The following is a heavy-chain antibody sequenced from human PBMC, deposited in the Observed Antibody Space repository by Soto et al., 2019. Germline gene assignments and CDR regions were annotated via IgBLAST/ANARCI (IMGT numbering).Heavy chain of an antibody. J-gene: IGHJ5*02. D-gene: IGHD6-6*01. V-gene: IGHV3-23*01. Sequence: XVCLRLSCAASGLTFSSYARSWVRQAPGKGLEWVSAISGSGGSTYYADSVKGRFTISRDNSKNTLYLQMNSLRAEDTAVYYCAKDWYSSSSLPQWPWAPFDPWGQGTLVTVSS. CDR2: ISGSGGST. CDR1: GLTFSSYA. CDR3: AKDWYSSSSLPQWPWAPFDP.